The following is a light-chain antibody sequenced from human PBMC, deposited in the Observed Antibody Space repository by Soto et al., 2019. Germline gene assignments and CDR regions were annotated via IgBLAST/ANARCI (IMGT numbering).Light chain of an antibody. V-gene: IGKV1-39*01. CDR2: TAA. CDR3: QQSNSLPPT. CDR1: QSISSN. J-gene: IGKJ1*01. Sequence: DIPMTQSPSSLSASVGDRVTITCRASQSISSNLHWYQQKPGKAPKLLIYTAASLQSGVPSRFSGSGSGTDFTLTIASLQLEDFATYYCQQSNSLPPTFGQGTKVEIK.